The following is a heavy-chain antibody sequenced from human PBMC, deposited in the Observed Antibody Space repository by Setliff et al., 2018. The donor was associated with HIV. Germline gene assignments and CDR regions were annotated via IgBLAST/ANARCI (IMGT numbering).Heavy chain of an antibody. Sequence: SETLSLTCTVSGGSISNSRYYWSWIRQPPGKGLEWVGSIYYSGSTYYNPSLKSRVTISVDTSKNQFSLKLSSVTAADTAVYYCASRVYYYDSSGYLREEGFDPWGQGTLVTVSS. V-gene: IGHV4-39*07. J-gene: IGHJ5*02. CDR2: IYYSGST. D-gene: IGHD3-22*01. CDR1: GGSISNSRYY. CDR3: ASRVYYYDSSGYLREEGFDP.